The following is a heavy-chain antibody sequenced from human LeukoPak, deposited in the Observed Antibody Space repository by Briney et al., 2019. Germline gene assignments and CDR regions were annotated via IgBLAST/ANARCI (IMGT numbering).Heavy chain of an antibody. Sequence: GGLLRLSCVAAGFTFSNYGMHWVRQAPGKGLEWVTVISYDGTNKYYTDSVKGRFTISRDYPKNMLFLQMSSLSAEDTAVYYCAKGRYSSTWCSDHWGQGTLVTVSS. CDR3: AKGRYSSTWCSDH. CDR1: GFTFSNYG. J-gene: IGHJ4*02. D-gene: IGHD6-13*01. V-gene: IGHV3-30*18. CDR2: ISYDGTNK.